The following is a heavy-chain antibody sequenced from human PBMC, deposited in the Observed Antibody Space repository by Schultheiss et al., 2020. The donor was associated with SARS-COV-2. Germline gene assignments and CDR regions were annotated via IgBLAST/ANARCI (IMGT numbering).Heavy chain of an antibody. CDR3: ARDYPARVITAAGAWDWYFDL. J-gene: IGHJ2*01. D-gene: IGHD6-13*01. CDR1: GGSISSYY. CDR2: IYTSGST. V-gene: IGHV4-4*07. Sequence: SETLSLTCTVSGGSISSYYWSWIRLSSGKGLEWIGRIYTSGSTNYNPSLKSRVTMSIDTSKRQFSLRLSSVTAADTAVYYCARDYPARVITAAGAWDWYFDLWGRGSLVTVSS.